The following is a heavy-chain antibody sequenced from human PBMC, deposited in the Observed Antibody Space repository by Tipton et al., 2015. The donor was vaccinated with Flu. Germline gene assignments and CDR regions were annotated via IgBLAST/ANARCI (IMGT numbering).Heavy chain of an antibody. CDR3: AREAAPTPGAGYQYES. D-gene: IGHD3-10*01. V-gene: IGHV4-61*02. CDR1: GDSISSGTYY. J-gene: IGHJ5*02. CDR2: VYTSGST. Sequence: TLSLTCTVSGDSISSGTYYWSWIRQPAGKGLEWIGRVYTSGSTDYNPSLKGRVTMSVDTSRNQFSLRLSSVTAADTAVYFCAREAAPTPGAGYQYESWGQGKLVTVSS.